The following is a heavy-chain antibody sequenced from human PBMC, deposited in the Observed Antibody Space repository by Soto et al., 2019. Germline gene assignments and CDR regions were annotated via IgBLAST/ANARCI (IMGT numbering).Heavy chain of an antibody. CDR3: ARDSTYYGISDYFDH. Sequence: GGSLRLSCVASGFTFSSYEMNWVRQAPGKGLEWVSYIDRSGRNKYYADSVKGRFTISRDSAKNSLYLQMHSLTAEDTAVYYCARDSTYYGISDYFDHWGQGTPVTVPS. V-gene: IGHV3-48*03. CDR2: IDRSGRNK. CDR1: GFTFSSYE. D-gene: IGHD3-22*01. J-gene: IGHJ4*02.